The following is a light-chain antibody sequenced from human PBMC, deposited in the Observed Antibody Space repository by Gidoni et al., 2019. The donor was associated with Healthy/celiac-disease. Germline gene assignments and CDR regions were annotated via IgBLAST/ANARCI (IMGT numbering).Light chain of an antibody. J-gene: IGKJ4*01. CDR1: QSVSSY. CDR2: GAS. CDR3: QQRSNWPPLT. V-gene: IGKV3-11*01. Sequence: ELVLTQSPATLSLSPGERATLSCRASQSVSSYLAWYQQKPGQAPRLLIYGASNRATCIPARFSGSGSGTDFTLTISSLEPEDFAVYYCQQRSNWPPLTFGGGTKVEIK.